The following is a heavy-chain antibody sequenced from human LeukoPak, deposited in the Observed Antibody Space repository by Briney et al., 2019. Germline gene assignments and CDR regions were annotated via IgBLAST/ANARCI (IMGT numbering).Heavy chain of an antibody. V-gene: IGHV3-7*03. CDR2: INQGEGEK. D-gene: IGHD3-16*02. J-gene: IGHJ3*02. Sequence: PGGSLRLSCVDSGFTFSSHWMSWVRQAPGKGLEWVANINQGEGEKYYVDSVKGRFTISRDNAKKSLFLQMNSLGAEDTAVYYCAREGNLITFGGVIVYDAFDIWGQGTMVTVSS. CDR3: AREGNLITFGGVIVYDAFDI. CDR1: GFTFSSHW.